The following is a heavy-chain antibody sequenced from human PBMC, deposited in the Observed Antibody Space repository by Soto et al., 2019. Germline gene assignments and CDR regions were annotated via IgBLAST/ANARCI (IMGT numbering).Heavy chain of an antibody. CDR3: ARDRCSSTSCLLDYYYYYGMDV. D-gene: IGHD2-2*01. Sequence: GGSLRLSCAASGFTFSSYWMSWVRQAPGKGLEWVANIKQDGSEKYYVDSVKGRFTISRDNAKKSLYLQMNSLRAEDTAVYYCARDRCSSTSCLLDYYYYYGMDVWGQGTTVTVSS. J-gene: IGHJ6*02. CDR1: GFTFSSYW. CDR2: IKQDGSEK. V-gene: IGHV3-7*03.